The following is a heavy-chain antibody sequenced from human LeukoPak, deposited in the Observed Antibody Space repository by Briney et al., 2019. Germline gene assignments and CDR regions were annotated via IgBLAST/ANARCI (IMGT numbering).Heavy chain of an antibody. CDR1: GYSFTNYD. J-gene: IGHJ3*02. CDR3: ARDCSGGTCKNGGGYDAFDI. D-gene: IGHD2-15*01. Sequence: GASVKVSCKAPGYSFTNYDINWVRQATGQGLEWMGWMNPKSGDTGYSQKFQGRVFITRDTSINTAYMELSSLGSDDTAVYYCARDCSGGTCKNGGGYDAFDIWGQGTMVTVSS. CDR2: MNPKSGDT. V-gene: IGHV1-8*03.